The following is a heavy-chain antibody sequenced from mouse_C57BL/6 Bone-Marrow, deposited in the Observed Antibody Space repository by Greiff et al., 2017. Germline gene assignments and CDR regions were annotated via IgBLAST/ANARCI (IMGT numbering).Heavy chain of an antibody. CDR1: GFNIKDDY. CDR2: IDPENGDT. D-gene: IGHD1-1*01. J-gene: IGHJ2*01. CDR3: TTVPLITAVVATDYFDY. Sequence: VQLQQSGAELVRPGASVKLSCTASGFNIKDDYMHWVKQRPEQGLEWIGWIDPENGDTEYASQFPGTATITADTCSNTAYLQLSSLSSEDTAVYYCTTVPLITAVVATDYFDYWGQGTTLTVSS. V-gene: IGHV14-4*01.